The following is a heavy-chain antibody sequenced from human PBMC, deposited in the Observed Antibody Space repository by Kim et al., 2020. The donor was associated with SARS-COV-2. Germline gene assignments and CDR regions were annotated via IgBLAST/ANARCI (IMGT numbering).Heavy chain of an antibody. CDR2: INPNSGGT. D-gene: IGHD3-10*01. J-gene: IGHJ6*02. CDR3: ARDSMVRGWDGPYGMDV. CDR1: GYTFTGYY. V-gene: IGHV1-2*02. Sequence: ASVKVSCKASGYTFTGYYMHWVRQAPGQGLEWMGWINPNSGGTNYAQKFQGRVTMTRDTSISTAYMELSRLRSDDTAVYYCARDSMVRGWDGPYGMDVWGQGTTVTVSS.